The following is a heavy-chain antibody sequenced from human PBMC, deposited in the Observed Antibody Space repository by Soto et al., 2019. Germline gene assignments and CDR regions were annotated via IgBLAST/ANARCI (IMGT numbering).Heavy chain of an antibody. Sequence: VGSLRLSCAASGFTFSSYGMHWVRQAPGKGLEWVAVISYDGSNKYYADSVKGRFTISRDNSKNTLYLQMNSLRAEDTAVYYCAKVTDDFHYFDYWGQGTLVTVSS. CDR3: AKVTDDFHYFDY. D-gene: IGHD2-21*02. CDR1: GFTFSSYG. J-gene: IGHJ4*02. CDR2: ISYDGSNK. V-gene: IGHV3-30*18.